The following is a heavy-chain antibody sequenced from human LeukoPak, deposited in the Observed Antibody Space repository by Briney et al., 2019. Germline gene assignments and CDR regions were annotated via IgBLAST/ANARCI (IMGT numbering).Heavy chain of an antibody. CDR1: GGTFSSYA. V-gene: IGHV1-69*04. CDR3: ASLYGSGSYPNYYYYGMDV. J-gene: IGHJ6*02. CDR2: IIPILGIA. Sequence: SVKVSCKASGGTFSSYAISWVRQAPGRGLEWMGRIIPILGIANYAQKFQGRVTITADKSTSTAYMELSSLRSEDTAVYYCASLYGSGSYPNYYYYGMDVWGQGTTVTVSS. D-gene: IGHD3-10*01.